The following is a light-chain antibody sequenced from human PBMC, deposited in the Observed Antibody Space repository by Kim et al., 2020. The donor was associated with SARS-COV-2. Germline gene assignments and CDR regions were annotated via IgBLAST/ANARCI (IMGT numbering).Light chain of an antibody. J-gene: IGLJ3*02. CDR1: SGSVSTSYY. V-gene: IGLV8-61*01. CDR2: NIN. Sequence: QTVVTQEPSFSVSPGGTVTLTCGLSSGSVSTSYYPSWYQQTPGQAPRTLIYNINIRSSGVPDRFSGSILGNKAALTITGAQADDESDYYCVLYMGSGLKVFGGGTQLTVL. CDR3: VLYMGSGLKV.